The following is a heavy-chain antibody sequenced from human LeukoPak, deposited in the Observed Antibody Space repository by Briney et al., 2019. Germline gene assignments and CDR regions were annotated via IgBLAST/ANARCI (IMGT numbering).Heavy chain of an antibody. CDR2: ISSSSRTI. V-gene: IGHV3-48*01. Sequence: PGGSLRLSCAASGFTFSSYSMNWVRQAPGKGLEWVSYISSSSRTIYYADSVKGRFTISRDNAKNSLYLQMNSLRVEDTAVYYCARDRGDYYFDYWGQGTLVTVSS. CDR1: GFTFSSYS. CDR3: ARDRGDYYFDY. J-gene: IGHJ4*02. D-gene: IGHD3-10*01.